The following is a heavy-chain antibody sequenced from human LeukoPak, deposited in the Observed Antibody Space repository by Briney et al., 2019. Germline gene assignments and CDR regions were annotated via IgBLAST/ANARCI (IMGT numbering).Heavy chain of an antibody. V-gene: IGHV4-61*02. J-gene: IGHJ3*02. D-gene: IGHD5-18*01. Sequence: SQTLSLTCTVSGGSISSGSYYWSWIRQPAGKGLEWIGRIYTSGSTNYNPSLKSRVTISVDTSKNQFSLKLSSVTAADTAVYYCARAEDTAMVKGAFDIWGQGTMVTVSS. CDR2: IYTSGST. CDR3: ARAEDTAMVKGAFDI. CDR1: GGSISSGSYY.